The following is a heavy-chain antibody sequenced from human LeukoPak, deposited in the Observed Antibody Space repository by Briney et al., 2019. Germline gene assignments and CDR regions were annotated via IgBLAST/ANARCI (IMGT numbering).Heavy chain of an antibody. D-gene: IGHD5-18*01. CDR1: GFTFSGYA. V-gene: IGHV3-23*01. CDR3: AKDGLSFVDTAMVPFDP. Sequence: PGGSLRLSCAVSGFTFSGYAMSWVRQAPGKGLEWVSAISGSGGSTYYADSVKGRFTISRDNSKNTLYLQMNSLRAEDTAVYYCAKDGLSFVDTAMVPFDPWGQGTLVTVSS. J-gene: IGHJ5*02. CDR2: ISGSGGST.